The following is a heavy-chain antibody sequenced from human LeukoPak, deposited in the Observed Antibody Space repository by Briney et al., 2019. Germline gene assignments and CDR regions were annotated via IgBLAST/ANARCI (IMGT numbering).Heavy chain of an antibody. D-gene: IGHD3-3*01. J-gene: IGHJ4*02. Sequence: GRSLRLSCAASGFTFSSYAMHWARQAPGKGLEWVAVISYDGSNKYYADSVKGRFTISRDNSKNTLYLQMNSLRAEDTAVYYCAREYYDFWSGYSFGAHDYWGQGTLVTVSS. CDR2: ISYDGSNK. V-gene: IGHV3-30-3*01. CDR1: GFTFSSYA. CDR3: AREYYDFWSGYSFGAHDY.